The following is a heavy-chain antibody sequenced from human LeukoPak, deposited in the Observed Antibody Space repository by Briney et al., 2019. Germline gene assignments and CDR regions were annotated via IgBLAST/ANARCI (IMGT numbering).Heavy chain of an antibody. V-gene: IGHV4-59*01. CDR1: GGSTSSYY. Sequence: SETLSLTCTVSGGSTSSYYWSWIRQPPGKGLEWIGNIYYNGNTNYNPSLRSRVTISVDTSKNQFSLKVTSVTAADTAVYYCARDWGYCSTTSCRYFDTWGQGTLVTVSS. CDR2: IYYNGNT. J-gene: IGHJ5*02. CDR3: ARDWGYCSTTSCRYFDT. D-gene: IGHD2-2*01.